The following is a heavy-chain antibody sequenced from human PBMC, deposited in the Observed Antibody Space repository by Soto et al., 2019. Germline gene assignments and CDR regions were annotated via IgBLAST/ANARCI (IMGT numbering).Heavy chain of an antibody. CDR3: ARERFQVISDGMDV. CDR1: GYTFTGYY. CDR2: INPETGGT. Sequence: QVQVVQSGAEVKKPGASVKVSCKASGYTFTGYYVHWVREAPGQGLEWMGWINPETGGTSYAQKFQGRVTLSRDTSINTAYLELSSLRFDDAAVYFCARERFQVISDGMDVWGQGTTVTVSS. V-gene: IGHV1-2*02. J-gene: IGHJ6*02. D-gene: IGHD2-21*01.